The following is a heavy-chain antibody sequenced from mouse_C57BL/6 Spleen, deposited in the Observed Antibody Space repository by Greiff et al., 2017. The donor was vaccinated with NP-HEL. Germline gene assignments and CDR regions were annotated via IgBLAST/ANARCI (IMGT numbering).Heavy chain of an antibody. J-gene: IGHJ2*01. CDR1: GYTFTSYW. D-gene: IGHD1-1*01. Sequence: QVQLQQPGAELVRPGTSVKLSCKASGYTFTSYWMHWVKQRPGQGLEWIGVIDPSDSYTNYNQKFKGKATLTVDTSSSTAHMQLSSLTSEDCAVYYCARGDYYSSRYDYGGKGTTLTVSS. V-gene: IGHV1-59*01. CDR2: IDPSDSYT. CDR3: ARGDYYSSRYDY.